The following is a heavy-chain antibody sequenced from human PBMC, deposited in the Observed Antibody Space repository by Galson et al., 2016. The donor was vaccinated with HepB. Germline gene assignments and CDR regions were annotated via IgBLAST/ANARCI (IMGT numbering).Heavy chain of an antibody. J-gene: IGHJ5*02. CDR3: ARASIIPGARMIFDP. Sequence: TLSLTCAVSGASINSSNWWTWVRQVPEKGLEWIGEIYHTGTSNNNPFLSSRFTLSVDKSRNEFSLNVTSVTAADTAVYYCARASIIPGARMIFDPWGQGTLVTVSS. CDR2: IYHTGTS. D-gene: IGHD2-2*01. CDR1: GASINSSNW. V-gene: IGHV4-4*02.